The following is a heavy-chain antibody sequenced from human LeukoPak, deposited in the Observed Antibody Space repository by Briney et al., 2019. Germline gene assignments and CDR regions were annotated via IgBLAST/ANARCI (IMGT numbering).Heavy chain of an antibody. D-gene: IGHD6-6*01. CDR2: INPNSGGT. CDR1: GYTFTGYY. CDR3: ARVVNSSSFRGFDY. J-gene: IGHJ4*02. Sequence: GASVKVSCKASGYTFTGYYMHWVRQAPGQGLEWMGWINPNSGGTNYAQKFQGRVTMTRDTSISTAYMELSRLRSDDTAVYYCARVVNSSSFRGFDYRGQGTLVTVSS. V-gene: IGHV1-2*02.